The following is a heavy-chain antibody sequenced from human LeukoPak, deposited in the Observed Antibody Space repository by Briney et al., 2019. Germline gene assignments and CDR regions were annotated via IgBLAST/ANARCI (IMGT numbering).Heavy chain of an antibody. V-gene: IGHV3-7*04. CDR3: ARDYFYPMDV. Sequence: PGGSLRLSCAASGFTFSSYWMSWVRQAPGKGLEWVANIKHDGSEKYYVDSVKGRLTISRDNAKNSLYLQMNGLRAEDTAVYYCARDYFYPMDVWGQGTTVTVSS. J-gene: IGHJ6*02. CDR2: IKHDGSEK. CDR1: GFTFSSYW.